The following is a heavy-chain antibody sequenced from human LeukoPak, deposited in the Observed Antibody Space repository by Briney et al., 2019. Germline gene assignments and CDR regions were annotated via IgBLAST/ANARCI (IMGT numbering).Heavy chain of an antibody. CDR1: GFTFSSYS. D-gene: IGHD2-2*01. CDR2: ISSSSSAI. V-gene: IGHV3-48*01. J-gene: IGHJ4*02. Sequence: GGSLRLSCAASGFTFSSYSMNWVRQAPGKGLEWVSYISSSSSAIYHADSVKGRFTISRDNAKNSLYLQMNSLRAEDTAVYYCAGYCSTTSCYGVDYWGQGTLVTVSS. CDR3: AGYCSTTSCYGVDY.